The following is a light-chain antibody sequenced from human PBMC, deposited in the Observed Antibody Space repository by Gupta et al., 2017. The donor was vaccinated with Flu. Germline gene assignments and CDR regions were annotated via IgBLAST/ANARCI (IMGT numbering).Light chain of an antibody. Sequence: EIVLTQSPGTLSLSPGERATLSCRASQSISSSSLAWYHQRPGQAPRLLIYAASTSGAGTDFTLTISRREPEDFAVYYCQQYGSPPYMYSFGQGTKLEIK. CDR2: AAS. J-gene: IGKJ2*03. CDR3: QQYGSPPYMYS. V-gene: IGKV3-20*01. CDR1: QSISSSS.